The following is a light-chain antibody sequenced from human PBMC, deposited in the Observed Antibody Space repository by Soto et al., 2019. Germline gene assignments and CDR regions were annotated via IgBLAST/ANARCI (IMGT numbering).Light chain of an antibody. V-gene: IGKV3-20*01. CDR2: GAS. CDR3: QQYGSSPPN. CDR1: QSVSSSY. Sequence: EIVLTQSPGTLSLSPGERATLSCRASQSVSSSYVAWYQLKPGQAPRLFIYGASSRATGIPDRFSGSGSGTDFTLSISRLEPEDFAVYYCQQYGSSPPNFGGGTKAEIK. J-gene: IGKJ4*01.